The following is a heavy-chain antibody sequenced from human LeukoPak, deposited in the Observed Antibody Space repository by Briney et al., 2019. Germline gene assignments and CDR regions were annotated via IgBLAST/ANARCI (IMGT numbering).Heavy chain of an antibody. V-gene: IGHV3-21*01. CDR1: GFTFSSYS. J-gene: IGHJ6*02. Sequence: GGSLSLSCAASGFTFSSYSMNWVRQAPGKGLEWVSSISSSSSYIYYADSVKGRFTISRDNAKNSLYLQMNSLRAEDTAVYYCARGSSWYQDSYYYYGMDVWGQGTTVTVSS. CDR3: ARGSSWYQDSYYYYGMDV. CDR2: ISSSSSYI. D-gene: IGHD6-13*01.